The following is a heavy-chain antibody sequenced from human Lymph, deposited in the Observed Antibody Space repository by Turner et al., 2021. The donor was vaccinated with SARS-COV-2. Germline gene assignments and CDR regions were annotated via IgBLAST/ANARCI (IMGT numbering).Heavy chain of an antibody. Sequence: QVRLVESGGGVVQTGRSLRITCADSGFTFSSYAMHWVRQAPVKVLEWVALISYDGSNTYYADSVMGRFTISRDNSKHPLYLQMNSLRAEDTAVYSCARVMGAGCDYWGQGTLVTVSS. CDR1: GFTFSSYA. CDR2: ISYDGSNT. J-gene: IGHJ4*02. CDR3: ARVMGAGCDY. V-gene: IGHV3-30*04. D-gene: IGHD3-10*01.